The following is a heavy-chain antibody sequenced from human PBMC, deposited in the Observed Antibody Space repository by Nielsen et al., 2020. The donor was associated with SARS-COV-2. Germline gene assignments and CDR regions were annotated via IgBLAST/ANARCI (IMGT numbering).Heavy chain of an antibody. Sequence: SETLSLTCAVYGGSFSGYYWSWIRQPPGKGLEWIGEINHSGSTNYNPSLKSRVTISVDTSKNQFSLKLSSVTAADTAVYYCARVGYSYAYYFDYWGQGTLVTVSS. V-gene: IGHV4-34*01. CDR3: ARVGYSYAYYFDY. CDR2: INHSGST. J-gene: IGHJ4*02. D-gene: IGHD5-18*01. CDR1: GGSFSGYY.